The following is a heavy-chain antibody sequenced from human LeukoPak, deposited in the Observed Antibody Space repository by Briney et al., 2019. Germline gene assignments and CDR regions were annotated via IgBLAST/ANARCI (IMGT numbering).Heavy chain of an antibody. D-gene: IGHD3-22*01. CDR3: ARQIYDSSGYLLDY. CDR1: GGSISSYY. V-gene: IGHV4-59*08. CDR2: IYYNGST. Sequence: SSETLSLTRTVSGGSISSYYWSWIRQPPGKGLEWIGYIYYNGSTNYNPSLKSRVTISVDTSKNQFSLKLSSVTAADTAVYYCARQIYDSSGYLLDYWGQGTLVTVSS. J-gene: IGHJ4*02.